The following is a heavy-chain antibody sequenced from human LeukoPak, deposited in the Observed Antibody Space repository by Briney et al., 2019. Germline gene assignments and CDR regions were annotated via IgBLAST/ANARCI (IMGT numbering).Heavy chain of an antibody. CDR1: GFTFSTYW. D-gene: IGHD4-17*01. Sequence: GGSLRLSCAASGFTFSTYWMHWVRQAPGKGLVWVARIKGGGSSTIYADSVKGRFTISRDNSKNTLYLQTSSLRAEDTAVYYCARASTTVPNLLDHWGRGTLVTVSS. CDR2: IKGGGSST. V-gene: IGHV3-74*01. J-gene: IGHJ4*02. CDR3: ARASTTVPNLLDH.